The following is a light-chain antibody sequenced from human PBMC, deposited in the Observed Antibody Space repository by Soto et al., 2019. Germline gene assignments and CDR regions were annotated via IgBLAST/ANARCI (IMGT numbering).Light chain of an antibody. Sequence: DIVMTQSPATLSVSPGERATLSCRASQSVSSNLAWYQQKPGQAPRLLIYGASTRATAIPARFSGSGSGTEFTLTISSLQSEDFAVYYCQQYNNWPPPWTFGQGTKVEIK. CDR2: GAS. V-gene: IGKV3-15*01. CDR1: QSVSSN. CDR3: QQYNNWPPPWT. J-gene: IGKJ1*01.